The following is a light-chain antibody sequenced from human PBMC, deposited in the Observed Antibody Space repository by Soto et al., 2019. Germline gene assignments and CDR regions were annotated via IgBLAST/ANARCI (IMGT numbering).Light chain of an antibody. CDR3: QQYESTPPT. CDR1: QRVLYSSNNKNY. CDR2: WAS. Sequence: DIVMTQSPDSLAVSLGERATINCKSSQRVLYSSNNKNYLAWYQQRPGQPPKLLIYWASTRESGVPDRFSGSGSGTDFTLTITSLQAEDVAVYYCQQYESTPPTFGQGTKVEIK. V-gene: IGKV4-1*01. J-gene: IGKJ2*01.